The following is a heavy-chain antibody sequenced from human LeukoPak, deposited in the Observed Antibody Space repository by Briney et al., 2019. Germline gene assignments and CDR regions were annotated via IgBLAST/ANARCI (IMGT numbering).Heavy chain of an antibody. Sequence: QPGRSLRLSCAASGFTFSSYGMHWVRQAPGKGLEWVAVIWYDGSNKYYAASGKGRFTISRDNSKNTLYMQMNNLRAEDTAVYYCAKDRTSLLDYWGQGTLVTVSS. CDR1: GFTFSSYG. D-gene: IGHD3-3*01. CDR2: IWYDGSNK. J-gene: IGHJ4*02. V-gene: IGHV3-33*06. CDR3: AKDRTSLLDY.